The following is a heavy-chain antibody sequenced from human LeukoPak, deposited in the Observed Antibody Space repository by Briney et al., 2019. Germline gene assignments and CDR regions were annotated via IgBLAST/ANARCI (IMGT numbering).Heavy chain of an antibody. V-gene: IGHV1-69*05. J-gene: IGHJ4*02. CDR2: IIPIFGTA. Sequence: SVKVSCKASGGTFSSYAISWVRQAPGQGLEWMGGIIPIFGTANYAQKFQGRVTITTDESTSTAYMELSSLRSEDTAAYYCARASGSYYYFDYWGQGTLVTVSS. D-gene: IGHD1-26*01. CDR1: GGTFSSYA. CDR3: ARASGSYYYFDY.